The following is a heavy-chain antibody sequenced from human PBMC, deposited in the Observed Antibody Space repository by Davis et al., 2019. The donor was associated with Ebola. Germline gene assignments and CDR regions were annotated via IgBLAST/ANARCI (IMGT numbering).Heavy chain of an antibody. V-gene: IGHV3-33*01. Sequence: PGGSLRLSCAASGFTFSSYGMHWVRQAPGKGLEWVAVIWYDGSNKYYADSVKVRFTISRDNSKNTLYLQMNSLRAEDTAVYYCARGRGYQLLLWLGGWFDPWGQGTLVTVSS. CDR3: ARGRGYQLLLWLGGWFDP. CDR1: GFTFSSYG. D-gene: IGHD2-2*01. J-gene: IGHJ5*02. CDR2: IWYDGSNK.